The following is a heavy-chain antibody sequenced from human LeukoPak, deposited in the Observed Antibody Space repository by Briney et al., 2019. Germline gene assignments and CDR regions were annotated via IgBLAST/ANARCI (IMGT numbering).Heavy chain of an antibody. CDR3: ARAGYYDILTGYYAPRDFDY. J-gene: IGHJ4*02. Sequence: SETLSLTCTVSGGSISSYYWSWIRHPPGKGLESIGYIYYSGSTNYNPSLKSRFTISVDTSKNQFSLKLSSVTAADTAVYYCARAGYYDILTGYYAPRDFDYWGQGTMVTVSS. D-gene: IGHD3-9*01. V-gene: IGHV4-59*01. CDR1: GGSISSYY. CDR2: IYYSGST.